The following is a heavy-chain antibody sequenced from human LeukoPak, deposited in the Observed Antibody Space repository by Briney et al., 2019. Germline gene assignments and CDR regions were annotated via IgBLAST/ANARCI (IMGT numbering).Heavy chain of an antibody. CDR3: ARGADGVSSNSRGWFDP. V-gene: IGHV3-11*04. D-gene: IGHD2-15*01. CDR1: GFTFSDYY. CDR2: ISSGSSTI. J-gene: IGHJ5*02. Sequence: GGSLRLSCAASGFTFSDYYMSWIRQAPGKGLEWVSYISSGSSTIYYADSVKGRFTVSRDNGKKSLYLQMNTLRAEDTAVYSCARGADGVSSNSRGWFDPWGQGTLVTVSS.